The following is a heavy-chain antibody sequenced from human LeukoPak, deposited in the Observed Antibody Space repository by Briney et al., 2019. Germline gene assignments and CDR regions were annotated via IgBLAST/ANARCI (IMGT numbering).Heavy chain of an antibody. D-gene: IGHD6-19*01. V-gene: IGHV1-69*05. CDR2: IIPIFGTA. CDR1: GGTFSSYA. Sequence: SVKVSCKASGGTFSSYAISWVRQAPGQGLEWMGGIIPIFGTANYAQKFQGRVTITTDESTSTAYMELSSLRSEGTAVYYCARDKGCSSGWFREFDYWGQGTLVTVSS. J-gene: IGHJ4*02. CDR3: ARDKGCSSGWFREFDY.